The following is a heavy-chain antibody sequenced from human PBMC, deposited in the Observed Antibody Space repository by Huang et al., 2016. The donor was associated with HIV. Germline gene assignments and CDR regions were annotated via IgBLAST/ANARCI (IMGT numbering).Heavy chain of an antibody. J-gene: IGHJ6*02. CDR3: ARGGPYSRDYYYYGMDV. CDR2: IHYSGST. D-gene: IGHD6-13*01. Sequence: QVQLQESGPGLVKPSETLSLTCTVSGGSISSYYWSWIRQPPGTGLEWIGYIHYSGSTNYNPTLKSRVTTAVDTSKNQFFLKRSSVTAADTAVYYCARGGPYSRDYYYYGMDVWGQGTTVTVSS. V-gene: IGHV4-59*01. CDR1: GGSISSYY.